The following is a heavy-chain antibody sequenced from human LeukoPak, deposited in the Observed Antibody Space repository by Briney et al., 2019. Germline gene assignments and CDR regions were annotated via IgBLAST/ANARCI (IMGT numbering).Heavy chain of an antibody. D-gene: IGHD2-8*01. CDR1: GYTFNNYD. J-gene: IGHJ5*02. Sequence: GASVKVSCKASGYTFNNYDINWVRQAPGQGLEWVGWMKPVSGASDSAERFRGRVTLTSDLSTSTAYLELSSLTSEDTAVYFCARTYCENCPNPNWFDPWGQGTLITVSS. CDR2: MKPVSGAS. CDR3: ARTYCENCPNPNWFDP. V-gene: IGHV1-8*01.